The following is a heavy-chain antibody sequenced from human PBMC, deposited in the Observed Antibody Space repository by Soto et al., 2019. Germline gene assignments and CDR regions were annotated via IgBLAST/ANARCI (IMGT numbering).Heavy chain of an antibody. V-gene: IGHV1-69*04. CDR2: IIPILGIA. J-gene: IGHJ5*02. D-gene: IGHD2-15*01. Sequence: ASVKVSCKASGSTFSSYTISWVRQAPGQGLEWMGRIIPILGIANYAQKFQGRVTITADKSTSTAYMELSSLRSEDTAVYYCARDLGYCSGGSCYSVDPWGQGTLVTVSS. CDR1: GSTFSSYT. CDR3: ARDLGYCSGGSCYSVDP.